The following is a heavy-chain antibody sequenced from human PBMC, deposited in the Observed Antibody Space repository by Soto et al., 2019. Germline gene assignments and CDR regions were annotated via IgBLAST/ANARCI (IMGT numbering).Heavy chain of an antibody. Sequence: SQTRSLTCAISGDTVSSNSAAWNWIRQSPSRGLEWLGRTHYRSKWYNDYAVSAKSRITINPDTSKNQFSLQLNSVTPEDTAVYYCGRSVRGHVVKYFDYWGQGTLVTVSS. D-gene: IGHD3-10*01. J-gene: IGHJ4*02. CDR3: GRSVRGHVVKYFDY. CDR1: GDTVSSNSAA. V-gene: IGHV6-1*01. CDR2: THYRSKWYN.